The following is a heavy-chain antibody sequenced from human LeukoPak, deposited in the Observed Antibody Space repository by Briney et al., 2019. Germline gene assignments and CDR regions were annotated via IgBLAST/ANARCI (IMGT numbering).Heavy chain of an antibody. D-gene: IGHD4-17*01. J-gene: IGHJ2*01. V-gene: IGHV4-4*07. CDR1: GGSISSYY. CDR3: ARDPGDYNHDWYFDL. Sequence: SETLSLTCTVSGGSISSYYWSWIRQPAGKGLEWIGRIYTSGTTHYNPSLQSRVTMSVDTSKNQLSLKLNSVTAADTAVYYCARDPGDYNHDWYFDLWGRGTLVTVSS. CDR2: IYTSGTT.